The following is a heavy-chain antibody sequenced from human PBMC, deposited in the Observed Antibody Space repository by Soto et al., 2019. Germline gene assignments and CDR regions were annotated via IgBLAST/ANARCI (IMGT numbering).Heavy chain of an antibody. J-gene: IGHJ6*03. D-gene: IGHD3-16*02. CDR2: ISYDGSNK. Sequence: GGSLRLSCAASGFTFSSYGMHWVRQAPGKGLEWVAVISYDGSNKYYADSVKGRFTISRDNSKNTLYLQMNSLRAEDTAVYYCAKGGVIPTYYYYMDVWGKGTTVTVSS. V-gene: IGHV3-30*18. CDR3: AKGGVIPTYYYYMDV. CDR1: GFTFSSYG.